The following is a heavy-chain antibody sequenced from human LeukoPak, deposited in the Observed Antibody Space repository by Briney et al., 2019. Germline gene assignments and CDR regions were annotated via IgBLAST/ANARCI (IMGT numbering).Heavy chain of an antibody. Sequence: GGSLRLSCAASGFTFDDYAMHWVRQAPGKGLEWVSGISWNSGSIGYADSVKGRFTISRDNAKNSLYLRMNSLRAEDMALYYCAKGIAAADNAFDIWGQGTMVTVSS. CDR1: GFTFDDYA. J-gene: IGHJ3*02. D-gene: IGHD6-13*01. V-gene: IGHV3-9*03. CDR2: ISWNSGSI. CDR3: AKGIAAADNAFDI.